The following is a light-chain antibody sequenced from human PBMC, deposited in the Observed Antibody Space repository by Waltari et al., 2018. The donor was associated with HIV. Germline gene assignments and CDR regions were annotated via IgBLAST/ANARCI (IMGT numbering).Light chain of an antibody. V-gene: IGLV3-19*01. CDR2: GKH. CDR1: SLRSYY. J-gene: IGLJ2*01. CDR3: NSRDSSGNHLV. Sequence: SSELTQDPAVSVALGQKVRITCQGDSLRSYYASWYQQKPGQAPVLVIYGKHNRPSGIPDGFSGSSSGNTASLTITGAQAEDEADYYCNSRDSSGNHLVFGGGTKLTVL.